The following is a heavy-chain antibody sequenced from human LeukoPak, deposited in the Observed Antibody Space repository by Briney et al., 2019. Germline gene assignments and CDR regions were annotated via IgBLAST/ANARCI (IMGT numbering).Heavy chain of an antibody. Sequence: SQTLSLTCAVSGGSISSGGYSWSWIRQPPGKGLEWIGYICHSGSTYYNPSLKSRVTISVDRSKNQFSLRLSSVTAADTAVYYCARAYYYYDSSGYRMYYFDYWGQGTLVTVSS. V-gene: IGHV4-30-2*01. CDR1: GGSISSGGYS. CDR3: ARAYYYYDSSGYRMYYFDY. J-gene: IGHJ4*02. D-gene: IGHD3-22*01. CDR2: ICHSGST.